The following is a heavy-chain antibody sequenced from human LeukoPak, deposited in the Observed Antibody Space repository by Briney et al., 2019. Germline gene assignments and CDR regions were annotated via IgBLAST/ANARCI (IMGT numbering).Heavy chain of an antibody. V-gene: IGHV4-59*01. CDR1: GGSISSYY. J-gene: IGHJ6*02. CDR2: IYYSGST. D-gene: IGHD3-10*01. Sequence: SETLSLTCTVSGGSISSYYWSWIRQPPGKGLEWIVNIYYSGSTNYNPSLKSRVTISVDTSKNQFSLKLSSVTAADTAVYYCARDNGSGSYYNFDYYYYGMDVWGQGTTVTVSS. CDR3: ARDNGSGSYYNFDYYYYGMDV.